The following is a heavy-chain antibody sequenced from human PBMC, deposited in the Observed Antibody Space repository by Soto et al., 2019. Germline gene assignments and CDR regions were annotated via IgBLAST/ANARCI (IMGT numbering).Heavy chain of an antibody. D-gene: IGHD3-22*01. V-gene: IGHV1-2*04. CDR3: ARAQGYYDSSGPQDH. Sequence: ASVKVSCKASGYTFTGYYMHWVRQAPGQRLEWMGWINPNSGGTNYAQKFQGWVTMTRDTSISTAYMELSRLRSDDTAVYYCARAQGYYDSSGPQDHWGQGTLVTVSS. CDR2: INPNSGGT. CDR1: GYTFTGYY. J-gene: IGHJ4*02.